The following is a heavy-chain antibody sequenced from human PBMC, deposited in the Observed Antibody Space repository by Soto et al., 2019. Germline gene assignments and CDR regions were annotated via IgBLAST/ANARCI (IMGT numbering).Heavy chain of an antibody. CDR2: INVYNGNT. V-gene: IGHV1-18*01. D-gene: IGHD3-10*01. Sequence: QVQLVQSGGEVKKPGVSVKVSCKASGYTFTTYGISWVRQAPGQGLEWMGWINVYNGNTKYAQKLQGRVTMTTDTSRSTAYTELRSLISDDTAVYYCARGVGSGIYYNQYNWFDPWGQGTLVTVSS. CDR3: ARGVGSGIYYNQYNWFDP. CDR1: GYTFTTYG. J-gene: IGHJ5*02.